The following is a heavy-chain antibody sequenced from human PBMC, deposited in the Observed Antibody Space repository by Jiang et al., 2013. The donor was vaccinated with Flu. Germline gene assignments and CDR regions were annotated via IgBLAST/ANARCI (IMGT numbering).Heavy chain of an antibody. CDR2: ISAYNGNT. CDR3: AREPYFYDSSGYYYFDY. J-gene: IGHJ4*02. D-gene: IGHD3-22*01. CDR1: GYTFTSYG. V-gene: IGHV1-18*01. Sequence: GAEVKKPGASVKVSCKASGYTFTSYGISWVRQAPGQGLEWMGWISAYNGNTNYAQKLQGRVTMTTDTSTSTAYMELRSLRSDDTAVYYCAREPYFYDSSGYYYFDYWGQGTLVTVSS.